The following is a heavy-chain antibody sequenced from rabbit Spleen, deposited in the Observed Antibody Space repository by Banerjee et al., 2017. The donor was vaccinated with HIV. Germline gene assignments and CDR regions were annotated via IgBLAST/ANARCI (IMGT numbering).Heavy chain of an antibody. D-gene: IGHD1-1*01. V-gene: IGHV1S7*01. Sequence: HLKESGGGLVQPGGSLKLSCTASGFTLSSYYMNWVRQAPGKGLEWIGYIDPIFGITYYANWVNGRFSISRENAQNTVFLQMTSLTAADTATYFCARDLVAVIGWNFNLWGQGTLVTVS. J-gene: IGHJ4*01. CDR3: ARDLVAVIGWNFNL. CDR1: GFTLSSYY. CDR2: IDPIFGIT.